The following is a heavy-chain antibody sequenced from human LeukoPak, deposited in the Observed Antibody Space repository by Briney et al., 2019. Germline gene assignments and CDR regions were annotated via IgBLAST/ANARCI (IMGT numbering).Heavy chain of an antibody. J-gene: IGHJ4*02. CDR1: GGSLSSGGYY. CDR3: ARGYPHPYYYDSSGMEIDY. V-gene: IGHV4-31*03. Sequence: SETLSLTCTVSGGSLSSGGYYWSWIRQHPGKGLEWIGYIYYSGSTYYNPSLKSRVSISVDTSKNQFSLKLSSVTAADTAVYYCARGYPHPYYYDSSGMEIDYWGQGTLVTVSS. CDR2: IYYSGST. D-gene: IGHD3-22*01.